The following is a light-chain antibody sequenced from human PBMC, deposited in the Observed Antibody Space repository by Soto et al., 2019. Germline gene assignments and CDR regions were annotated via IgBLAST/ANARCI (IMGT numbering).Light chain of an antibody. Sequence: EIVLTQSPATLSLSPGERATLSCRASQRVSSYLAWYQQKPGQAPRLLIYDASNRATGIPARFSGSGSGTDFTLTISSLEPKDFAVYYCQQRSNWPPEITFGPGTKVDIK. J-gene: IGKJ3*01. CDR2: DAS. CDR1: QRVSSY. V-gene: IGKV3-11*01. CDR3: QQRSNWPPEIT.